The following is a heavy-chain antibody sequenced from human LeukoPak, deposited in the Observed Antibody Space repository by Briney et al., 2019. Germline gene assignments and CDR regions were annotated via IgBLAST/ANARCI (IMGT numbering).Heavy chain of an antibody. Sequence: GASVKVSCKASGYTFTSYGISWVRQAPGQGLEWMGWVSAYNGNTNYAQKLQGRVTMTTDTSTSTAYMELRSLRSDDTAVYYCARRKVVPAPNLYYYYMDVWGKGTTVTVSS. J-gene: IGHJ6*03. CDR2: VSAYNGNT. CDR3: ARRKVVPAPNLYYYYMDV. V-gene: IGHV1-18*01. CDR1: GYTFTSYG. D-gene: IGHD2-2*01.